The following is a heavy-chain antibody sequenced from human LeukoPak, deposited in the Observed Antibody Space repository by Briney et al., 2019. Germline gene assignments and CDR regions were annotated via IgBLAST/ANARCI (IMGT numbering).Heavy chain of an antibody. Sequence: GGSLRLSCAASGFTFSSYWMYWVRQAPGKGLVWVSRIDDDGTSTGYADSVKGRFTISRDNAKNTLYLQMNSLRAEDTAVYYCARGGRFYDSSGYSDNWGQGTLVAVSS. CDR2: IDDDGTST. D-gene: IGHD3-22*01. J-gene: IGHJ4*02. CDR1: GFTFSSYW. CDR3: ARGGRFYDSSGYSDN. V-gene: IGHV3-74*01.